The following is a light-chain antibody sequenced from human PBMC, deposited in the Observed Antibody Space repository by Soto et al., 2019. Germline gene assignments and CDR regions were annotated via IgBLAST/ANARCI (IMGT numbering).Light chain of an antibody. CDR2: GAS. CDR1: QSVSSE. J-gene: IGKJ1*01. CDR3: QQYINWPRT. V-gene: IGKV3-15*01. Sequence: DIVMTQSPATLSVSPGERATLSCRASQSVSSELAWYQQKPGQAPRLLIYGASTRATGIPARFSGSGSGTEFTLTISSLQSEDFAIYYCQQYINWPRTFGQGTKVDIK.